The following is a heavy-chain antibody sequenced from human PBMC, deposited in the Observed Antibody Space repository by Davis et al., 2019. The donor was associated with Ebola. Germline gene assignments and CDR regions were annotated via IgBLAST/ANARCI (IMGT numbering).Heavy chain of an antibody. CDR2: IKQDGSEK. V-gene: IGHV3-7*03. CDR3: ARLRWFRDRHWYFDL. Sequence: GGSLRLSCAASGFTFSSYWMSWVRQAPGKGLEWVANIKQDGSEKYYVDSVKGRFTISRDNAKNSLYLQMNSLRAEDTAVYYCARLRWFRDRHWYFDLWGRGTLVTVSS. D-gene: IGHD2-15*01. J-gene: IGHJ2*01. CDR1: GFTFSSYW.